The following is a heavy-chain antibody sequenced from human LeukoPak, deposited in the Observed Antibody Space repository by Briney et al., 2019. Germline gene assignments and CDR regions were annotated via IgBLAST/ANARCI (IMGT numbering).Heavy chain of an antibody. CDR1: GGSISSSSYY. D-gene: IGHD2-2*01. J-gene: IGHJ5*02. CDR3: ARKRDRYCSSTSCLGNWFDP. Sequence: SETLSLTCTVSGGSISSSSYYWGWIRQPPGKGLEWIGYIYHSGSTYYNPSLKSRVTISVDRSKNQFSLKLSSVTAADTAVYYCARKRDRYCSSTSCLGNWFDPWGQGTLVTVSS. V-gene: IGHV4-30-2*01. CDR2: IYHSGST.